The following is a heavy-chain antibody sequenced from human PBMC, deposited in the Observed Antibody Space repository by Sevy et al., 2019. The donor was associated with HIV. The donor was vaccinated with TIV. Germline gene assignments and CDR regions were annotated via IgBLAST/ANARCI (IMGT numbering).Heavy chain of an antibody. Sequence: ASVKVSCIVSGYTLSELSMHCVRQAPGKGLEWMGSFDPEDDETIYAQKFQGRVTMTEDTSTDTAYMELNNLRSEDTAVYYCATTKDYYDSSGSPFDYWGQGTLVTVSS. D-gene: IGHD3-22*01. J-gene: IGHJ4*02. V-gene: IGHV1-24*01. CDR1: GYTLSELS. CDR3: ATTKDYYDSSGSPFDY. CDR2: FDPEDDET.